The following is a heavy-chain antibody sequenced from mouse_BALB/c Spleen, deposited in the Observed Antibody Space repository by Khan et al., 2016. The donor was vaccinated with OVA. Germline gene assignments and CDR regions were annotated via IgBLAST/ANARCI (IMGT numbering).Heavy chain of an antibody. D-gene: IGHD1-1*01. Sequence: QVQLQQSGAELVRPGASVRLSCKTSGYIFTSYWIHWVKQRSGQGLEWIARIYPGTGSIYYNEIFKGKATLTADKSSNTAYMQLSSLKYEDSTFYFCTRCAITSHSMYYWGQGTSVTVSS. CDR2: IYPGTGSI. J-gene: IGHJ4*01. V-gene: IGHV1S132*01. CDR1: GYIFTSYW. CDR3: TRCAITSHSMYY.